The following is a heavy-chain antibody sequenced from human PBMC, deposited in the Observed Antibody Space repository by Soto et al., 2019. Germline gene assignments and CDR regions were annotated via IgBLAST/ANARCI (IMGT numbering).Heavy chain of an antibody. CDR3: AHRRRVQLLFGDWFDP. Sequence: QITLKESGPTLVKPTQTLTLTCTFSGFSLSTSGVGVGWIRQPPGKALEWLALIYWDDDKRYSPSLKSRLTITTDTSKNQVVLTMTNMDPVDTATYYCAHRRRVQLLFGDWFDPWGQGTLVTVSS. V-gene: IGHV2-5*02. D-gene: IGHD2-2*01. CDR1: GFSLSTSGVG. J-gene: IGHJ5*02. CDR2: IYWDDDK.